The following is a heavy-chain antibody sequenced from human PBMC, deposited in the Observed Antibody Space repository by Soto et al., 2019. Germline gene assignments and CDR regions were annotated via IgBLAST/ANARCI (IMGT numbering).Heavy chain of an antibody. CDR1: GGSIISSSYY. D-gene: IGHD3-9*01. CDR3: ARHARYFDWLPPNNWFDP. J-gene: IGHJ5*02. V-gene: IGHV4-39*01. CDR2: IYYSGST. Sequence: SETLSLTCTVSGGSIISSSYYWGWIRQPPGKGLEWIGSIYYSGSTYYNPSLKSRVTISVDTSKNQFSLKLSSVTAADTAVYYCARHARYFDWLPPNNWFDPWGQGTLVTVSS.